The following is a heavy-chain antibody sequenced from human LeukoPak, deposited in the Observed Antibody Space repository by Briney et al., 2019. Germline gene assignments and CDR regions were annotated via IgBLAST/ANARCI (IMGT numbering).Heavy chain of an antibody. CDR3: ARTPMTKILLTLVYFDG. Sequence: HPGGSLRLSCAASGLTFSTYVMGWVRQDPGKGLQWVSLINGSGSFTSYADSVKGRLTLSRDNSKNTLYLQMNSLRAEHTAVYYLARTPMTKILLTLVYFDGGGQRSLVTLHS. J-gene: IGHJ4*01. D-gene: IGHD5-18*01. V-gene: IGHV3-23*05. CDR1: GLTFSTYV. CDR2: INGSGSFT.